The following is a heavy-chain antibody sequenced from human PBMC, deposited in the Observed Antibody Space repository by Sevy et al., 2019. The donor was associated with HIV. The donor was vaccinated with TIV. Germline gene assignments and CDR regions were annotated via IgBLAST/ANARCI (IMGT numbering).Heavy chain of an antibody. V-gene: IGHV3-11*01. J-gene: IGHJ3*01. Sequence: GGSLRLSCAASGFSFTSHYINWIRQAPGKGLEWISYISTSGGAVSYADSVKGRFTISRDNGKNTVDLQMNTLRDEDTAVYYCARDSLVHNFGPGSYYSDYFDVWGQGTMVTVSS. CDR2: ISTSGGAV. D-gene: IGHD3-10*01. CDR1: GFSFTSHY. CDR3: ARDSLVHNFGPGSYYSDYFDV.